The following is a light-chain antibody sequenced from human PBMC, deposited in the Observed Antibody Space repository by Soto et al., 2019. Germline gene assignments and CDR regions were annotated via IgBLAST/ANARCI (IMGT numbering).Light chain of an antibody. CDR3: QQRSNWPLT. J-gene: IGKJ4*01. CDR1: QSISSY. V-gene: IGKV3-11*01. CDR2: DAS. Sequence: EIVVTQSPATLSLSPGERATLSCRASQSISSYLVWYQQRPGQAPRVLIYDASNRATGIPARFSGSGSGTDFTLTISSLEPEDFALYYCQQRSNWPLTFGGGTKVEIK.